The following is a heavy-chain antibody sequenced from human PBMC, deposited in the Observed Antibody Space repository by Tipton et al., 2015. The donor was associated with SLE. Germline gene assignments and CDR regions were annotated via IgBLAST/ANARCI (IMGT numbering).Heavy chain of an antibody. J-gene: IGHJ2*01. V-gene: IGHV3-23*01. CDR2: ISGTGSVT. Sequence: SLRLSCADSGFTFSSYAMTWVRQVPGKGLEWVSGISGTGSVTHYADTLTGRFTISRDNAQNTVDLQMNSLTAGDTAVYYCARQRVVNGFFELWGRGTLVAVSS. D-gene: IGHD4-23*01. CDR1: GFTFSSYA. CDR3: ARQRVVNGFFEL.